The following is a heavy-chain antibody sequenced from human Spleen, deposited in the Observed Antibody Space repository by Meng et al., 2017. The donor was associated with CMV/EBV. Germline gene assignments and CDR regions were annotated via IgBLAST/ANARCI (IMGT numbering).Heavy chain of an antibody. CDR1: GGSISSSSYY. CDR3: AREGLNWNYFED. D-gene: IGHD1-7*01. J-gene: IGHJ4*02. CDR2: ISYTESA. V-gene: IGHV4-39*07. Sequence: SETLSLTCTVSGGSISSSSYYWGWIRQPPGKGLEWIGSISYTESAYYNPSLKSRVTISVDTSKNQFSLNLSSVTAADTAVYYCAREGLNWNYFEDWGQGTLVTVSS.